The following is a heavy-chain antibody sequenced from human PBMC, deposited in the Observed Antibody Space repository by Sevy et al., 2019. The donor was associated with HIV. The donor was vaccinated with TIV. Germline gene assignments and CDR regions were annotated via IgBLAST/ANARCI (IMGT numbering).Heavy chain of an antibody. J-gene: IGHJ4*02. CDR1: GYSFTNYA. CDR2: IKADSGNI. V-gene: IGHV1-3*01. CDR3: ARGKGGIFGVVVGQFDS. Sequence: ASVKVSCKASGYSFTNYAIHWVRQAPGQGLEWMGWIKADSGNIKYSQRFQGRLTITRDTSATTAYMELSSLRSEDTALYFCARGKGGIFGVVVGQFDSWGQGTLVTVSS. D-gene: IGHD3-3*01.